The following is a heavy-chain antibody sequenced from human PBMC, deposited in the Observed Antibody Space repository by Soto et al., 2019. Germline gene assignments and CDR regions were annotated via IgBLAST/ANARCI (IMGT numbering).Heavy chain of an antibody. CDR2: ISYDGSSQ. J-gene: IGHJ4*02. Sequence: QVQLVESGGGVVQPGGSLRLSCAASGFIFSRYGMHWVRQAPGKGLEWVAVISYDGSSQSYADSVKGRFTISRDNSKNTLSVQMNSLRGEDTAVYYCAKDQDSGWYNSPAAMDYWGQGTLVSVSS. D-gene: IGHD6-19*01. V-gene: IGHV3-30*18. CDR1: GFIFSRYG. CDR3: AKDQDSGWYNSPAAMDY.